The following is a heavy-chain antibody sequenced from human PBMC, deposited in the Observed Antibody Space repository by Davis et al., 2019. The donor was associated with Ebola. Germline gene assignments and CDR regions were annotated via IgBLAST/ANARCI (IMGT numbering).Heavy chain of an antibody. CDR3: VRDGWGSLFDY. V-gene: IGHV3-7*03. CDR2: IKEDGSVK. J-gene: IGHJ4*02. Sequence: PGGSLRLSCAASGFTFSESWMAWGRQAPGKGLEWVAHIKEDGSVKDYVDSVKGRFTISRDNAKNSVYLQMNSLGVEDTAVYYCVRDGWGSLFDYWGQGTLVTVSS. D-gene: IGHD7-27*01. CDR1: GFTFSESW.